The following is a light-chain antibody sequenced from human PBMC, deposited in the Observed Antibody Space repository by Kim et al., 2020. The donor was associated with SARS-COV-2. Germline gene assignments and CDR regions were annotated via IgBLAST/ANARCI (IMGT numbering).Light chain of an antibody. Sequence: ASVGDRVTITSRASQDIRNDLGWYQQNPGRAPKRLIYGASSLQRGVPSRLSGSGSGTEFTLTISSLQPEDFATYFCLQHNTYPFTFGQGTRLEIK. CDR1: QDIRND. J-gene: IGKJ5*01. V-gene: IGKV1-17*01. CDR3: LQHNTYPFT. CDR2: GAS.